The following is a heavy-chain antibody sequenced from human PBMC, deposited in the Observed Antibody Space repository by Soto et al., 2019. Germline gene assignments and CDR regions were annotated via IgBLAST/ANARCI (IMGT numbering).Heavy chain of an antibody. CDR2: IDPSDSYT. CDR3: ASFQAAAADNELNTDS. D-gene: IGHD6-13*01. J-gene: IGHJ5*01. CDR1: GYSFTSYW. V-gene: IGHV5-10-1*01. Sequence: PGEYLKISCKGSGYSFTSYWISWVRQMPGKDLEWMGRIDPSDSYTNYSPSFQGHVTISADKSISTAYLQWSSLKASDTAMYYCASFQAAAADNELNTDSWRHGTLVTVS.